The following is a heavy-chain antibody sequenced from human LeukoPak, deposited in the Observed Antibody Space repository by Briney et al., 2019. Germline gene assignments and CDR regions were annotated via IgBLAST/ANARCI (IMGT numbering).Heavy chain of an antibody. V-gene: IGHV4-61*02. Sequence: SQTLSLTCTVSGGSISSGDYYWSWIRQPAGKGLEWIGRIYTSGSTNYNPSLKSRVTMSVDTSKNQFSLKLSSVTAADTAVYYCARGGTRGDSNYDYYYYMDVWGKGTTVTVSS. CDR2: IYTSGST. CDR3: ARGGTRGDSNYDYYYYMDV. J-gene: IGHJ6*03. D-gene: IGHD4-11*01. CDR1: GGSISSGDYY.